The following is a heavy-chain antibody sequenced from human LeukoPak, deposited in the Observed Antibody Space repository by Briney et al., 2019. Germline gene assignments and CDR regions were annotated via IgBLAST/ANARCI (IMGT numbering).Heavy chain of an antibody. Sequence: ASVKASCKVSGYTLTQLSMHSVRQAPGKGLEWMGGFDPEDGETIYAQKFKGRVTMPEDTSTDTAYMELSSLRSEDTAVYYCATDTAIGYYFDYWGQGTLVTGSS. V-gene: IGHV1-24*01. D-gene: IGHD5-18*01. CDR2: FDPEDGET. CDR1: GYTLTQLS. CDR3: ATDTAIGYYFDY. J-gene: IGHJ4*02.